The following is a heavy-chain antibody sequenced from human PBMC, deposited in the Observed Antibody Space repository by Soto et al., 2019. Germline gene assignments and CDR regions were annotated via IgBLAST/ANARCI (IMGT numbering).Heavy chain of an antibody. Sequence: ASVKVSCKASGYTFTSYDINWVRQATGQGLEWMGWMNPNSGNTGYAQKFQGRVTMTRNTSISTAYMELSSLRSEDTAVYYCARCAWIELDYFYYCGQGTLLTVSS. CDR2: MNPNSGNT. V-gene: IGHV1-8*01. D-gene: IGHD5-18*01. CDR1: GYTFTSYD. J-gene: IGHJ4*02. CDR3: ARCAWIELDYFYY.